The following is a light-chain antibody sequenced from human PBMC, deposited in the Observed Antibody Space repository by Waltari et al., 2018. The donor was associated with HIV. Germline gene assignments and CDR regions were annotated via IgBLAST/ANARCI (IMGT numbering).Light chain of an antibody. CDR2: KVS. V-gene: IGKV2-30*01. J-gene: IGKJ2*01. Sequence: DVVMTQSPLSQPVTLGQPASISCRSSQSLVYSDGNTYLSWFHQRPGQSPRRLIYKVSNRDSVVPDRFSGSGSGTDFTLKISRVEAEDIGVYYCMQGTHWPSYTFGQGTKLEIK. CDR3: MQGTHWPSYT. CDR1: QSLVYSDGNTY.